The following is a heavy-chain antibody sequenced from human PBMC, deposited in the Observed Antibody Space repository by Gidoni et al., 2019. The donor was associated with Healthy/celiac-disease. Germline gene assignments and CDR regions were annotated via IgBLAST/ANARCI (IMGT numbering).Heavy chain of an antibody. Sequence: QVQLVQSGAEVKKPGSSVKVSCKASEGTFSSYAISWVRQAPGQGLEWMGRIIPILGIANYAQKFQGRVTITADKSTSTAYMELSSLRSEDTAVYYCARDRARAVYALGNFDYWGQGTLVTVSS. CDR3: ARDRARAVYALGNFDY. J-gene: IGHJ4*02. CDR2: IIPILGIA. V-gene: IGHV1-69*04. CDR1: EGTFSSYA. D-gene: IGHD2-8*01.